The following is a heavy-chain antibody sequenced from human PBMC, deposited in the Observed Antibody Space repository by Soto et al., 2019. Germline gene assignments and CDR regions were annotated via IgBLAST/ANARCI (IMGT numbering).Heavy chain of an antibody. CDR3: ARIIRSYDYVWGNSRTGYFEP. CDR2: ILANDGK. Sequence: QVTLKESGPVLVKPTETLTLTCTVSGFSLTDGRMGVTWIRQPPGKGLEWLAHILANDGKSYSTSLKSRLTISTDSSKGQVGLTMTYMDPVETGTYYCARIIRSYDYVWGNSRTGYFEPWGQGNRVTVSS. V-gene: IGHV2-26*01. D-gene: IGHD3-16*02. CDR1: GFSLTDGRMG. J-gene: IGHJ5*02.